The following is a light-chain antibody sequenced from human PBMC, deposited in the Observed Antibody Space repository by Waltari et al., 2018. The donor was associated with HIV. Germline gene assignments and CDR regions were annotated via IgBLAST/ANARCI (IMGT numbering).Light chain of an antibody. CDR3: QQYNKWPRT. Sequence: IVMTQSPATLSVSPGERFALSCRASQSVGSALAWYQQKPGQVPRLLIYGAATRATGVPARFSGSGSETEFTLTISSLQSEDFAVYDCQQYNKWPRTFGGGTKVEIK. J-gene: IGKJ4*01. V-gene: IGKV3-15*01. CDR1: QSVGSA. CDR2: GAA.